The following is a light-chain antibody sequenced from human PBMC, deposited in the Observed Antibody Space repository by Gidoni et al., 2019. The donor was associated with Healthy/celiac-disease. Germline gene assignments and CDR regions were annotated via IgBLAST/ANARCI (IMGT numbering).Light chain of an antibody. Sequence: SYELTQPPSVSVSPGQTASITCSGDKLGDKYACWYQRKPGQSPVLVIYQDSKRPSGIPERFSGSNPVNTATLTISGTQAMDEADYYCQACDSSTGVFGGGTKLTVL. V-gene: IGLV3-1*01. CDR2: QDS. CDR1: KLGDKY. CDR3: QACDSSTGV. J-gene: IGLJ2*01.